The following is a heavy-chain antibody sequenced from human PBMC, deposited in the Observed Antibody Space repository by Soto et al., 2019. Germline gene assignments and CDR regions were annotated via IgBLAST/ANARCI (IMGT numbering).Heavy chain of an antibody. CDR2: ISAYNGNT. CDR1: GYTFTSYG. D-gene: IGHD2-21*01. CDR3: ATQRFVDYYGMDV. Sequence: ASVKVSCKASGYTFTSYGISWVRQAPGQGLEWMGWISAYNGNTNYAQKLQGRVIMTTDTSTSTAYMELRSLRSDDTAVYYCATQRFVDYYGMDVWGQGTTVTVSS. V-gene: IGHV1-18*01. J-gene: IGHJ6*02.